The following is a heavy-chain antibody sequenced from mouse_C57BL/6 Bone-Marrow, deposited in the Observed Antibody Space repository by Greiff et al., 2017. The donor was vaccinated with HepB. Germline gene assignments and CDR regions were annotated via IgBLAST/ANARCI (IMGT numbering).Heavy chain of an antibody. CDR2: ISNGGGST. Sequence: EVHLVESGGGLVQPGGSLKLSCAASGFTFSDYYMYWVRQTPEKRLEWVAYISNGGGSTYYPDTVKGRFTISRDNAKNTLYLQMSRLKSEDTAMYYCARRSLYDGTFYWYFDVWGTGTTVTVSS. CDR1: GFTFSDYY. V-gene: IGHV5-12*01. J-gene: IGHJ1*03. D-gene: IGHD2-1*01. CDR3: ARRSLYDGTFYWYFDV.